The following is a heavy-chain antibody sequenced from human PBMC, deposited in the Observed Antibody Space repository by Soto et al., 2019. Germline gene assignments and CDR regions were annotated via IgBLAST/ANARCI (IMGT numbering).Heavy chain of an antibody. CDR2: IYYSGST. Sequence: QVQLQESGPGLVKPSETLSLTCTVSGGSISSYYWSWIRQPPGKGLEWIGYIYYSGSTNYNPSLKSRVTISVDTSKNQFSLKLSSVTAADTAVYYCARRDPRTYHYGMDAWGQGTTVTVSS. V-gene: IGHV4-59*08. CDR1: GGSISSYY. CDR3: ARRDPRTYHYGMDA. J-gene: IGHJ6*02.